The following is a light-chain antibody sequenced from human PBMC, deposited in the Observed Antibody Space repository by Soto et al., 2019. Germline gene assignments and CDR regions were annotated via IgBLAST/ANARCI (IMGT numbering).Light chain of an antibody. J-gene: IGLJ3*02. CDR1: SSNIETNY. CDR3: ATRDDSLSGHWL. CDR2: RNN. V-gene: IGLV1-47*01. Sequence: QSVLTQPPSASGTPGQRVTISCSGSSSNIETNYVYWYQHLPGAAPKLLISRNNQRPSGVPDRFSGSKSGTSASLAISGLRSEDEADYYCATRDDSLSGHWLFGGGTKLTVL.